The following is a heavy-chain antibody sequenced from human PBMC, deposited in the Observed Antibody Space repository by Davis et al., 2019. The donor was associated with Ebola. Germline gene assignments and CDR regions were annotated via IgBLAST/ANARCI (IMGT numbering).Heavy chain of an antibody. CDR2: IWYDGSNK. D-gene: IGHD6-13*01. CDR3: ARGIRGSSSYYFDY. J-gene: IGHJ4*02. V-gene: IGHV3-33*08. Sequence: GESLKISCAASGFTFSSYGMHWVRQAPGKGLEWVAVIWYDGSNKYYADSVKGRFTISRDNSKNTLYLQMNSLRAEDTAVYYCARGIRGSSSYYFDYWGQGTLVTVSS. CDR1: GFTFSSYG.